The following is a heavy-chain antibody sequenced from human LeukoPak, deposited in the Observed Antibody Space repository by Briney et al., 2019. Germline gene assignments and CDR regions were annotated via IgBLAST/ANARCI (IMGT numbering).Heavy chain of an antibody. CDR1: GGSFSDGTYY. D-gene: IGHD3-10*01. CDR3: ARRGAFWLGGPPTYYFDY. Sequence: SETLSLTCTVSGGSFSDGTYYWAWIRQPPGKTLEWIGNIFYGGTTGTPYYSPSLKSRVTISLDTSKSQFSLQLSSVTAADTAIFSWARRGAFWLGGPPTYYFDYGAQGSLVAVSS. V-gene: IGHV4-39*01. CDR2: IFYGGTTGTP. J-gene: IGHJ4*02.